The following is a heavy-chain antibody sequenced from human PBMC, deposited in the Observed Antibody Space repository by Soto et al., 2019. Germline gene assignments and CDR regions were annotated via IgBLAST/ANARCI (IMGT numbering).Heavy chain of an antibody. CDR1: GGTFSSYA. V-gene: IGHV1-69*05. D-gene: IGHD1-1*01. J-gene: IGHJ4*02. Sequence: SVKVSCKASGGTFSSYAISWVRQAPGQGLEWMGGIIPIFGTANYAQKFQGGVTMTTDTSTSTAYIELRSLRSDDTAVYYCARSKRERRNCPDYWGQGTLVTVSS. CDR2: IIPIFGTA. CDR3: ARSKRERRNCPDY.